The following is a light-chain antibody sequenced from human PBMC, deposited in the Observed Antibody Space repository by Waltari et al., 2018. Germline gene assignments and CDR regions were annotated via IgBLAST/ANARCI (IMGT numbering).Light chain of an antibody. J-gene: IGKJ1*01. Sequence: DIQMTQSPTSLSASVGDRVTITCRASQTLSSYLNWYQQKPGKAPKLLIYAASSLQSGVPSRFSGSGSVTDFTLTISSLQPEDFATYYCQQSFNTPWTFGQGTKVEVK. CDR2: AAS. V-gene: IGKV1-39*01. CDR3: QQSFNTPWT. CDR1: QTLSSY.